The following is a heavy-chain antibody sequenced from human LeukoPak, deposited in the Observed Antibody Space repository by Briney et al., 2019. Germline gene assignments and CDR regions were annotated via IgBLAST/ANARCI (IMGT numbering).Heavy chain of an antibody. Sequence: GGSLRLSCAASAFTFSSYGMHWVRQAPGKGLEWVAYIQYDRTNEQYVHSVKGRFRISRDNSKNILYLQMNSLRTEDTAVYYCARENTLRYFDWTYYYYYMDVWGKGTTITISS. D-gene: IGHD3-9*01. CDR2: IQYDRTNE. V-gene: IGHV3-30*02. CDR1: AFTFSSYG. CDR3: ARENTLRYFDWTYYYYYMDV. J-gene: IGHJ6*03.